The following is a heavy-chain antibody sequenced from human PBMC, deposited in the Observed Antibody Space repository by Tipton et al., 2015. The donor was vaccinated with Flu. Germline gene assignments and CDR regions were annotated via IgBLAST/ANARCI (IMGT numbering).Heavy chain of an antibody. Sequence: TLSLTCTVFGGSISNYYWSWFRQSAGKGLEWIGRLYGSGTTKYNTSLKSRVTMSADTSKNQFSLNLRSVTVADTAVYYCARGRLARLEWEPHIWGQGTLVTVSS. V-gene: IGHV4-4*07. CDR3: ARGRLARLEWEPHI. CDR2: LYGSGTT. CDR1: GGSISNYY. D-gene: IGHD1-26*01. J-gene: IGHJ4*02.